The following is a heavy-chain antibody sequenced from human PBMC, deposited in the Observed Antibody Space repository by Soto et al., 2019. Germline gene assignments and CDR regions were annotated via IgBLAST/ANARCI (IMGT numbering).Heavy chain of an antibody. Sequence: QVQLVESGGGVVQPGRSLRLSCAASGFTFSNYAIHRVRQAPGKGLEWVAVLSYDGNNVHYADSVKGRFTVSRDNSRNTLFLQMNRLRAEDTALYYCARGPIGDAAMVTNYFDYWGQGTLVTVSS. D-gene: IGHD5-18*01. J-gene: IGHJ4*02. CDR1: GFTFSNYA. CDR3: ARGPIGDAAMVTNYFDY. V-gene: IGHV3-30-3*01. CDR2: LSYDGNNV.